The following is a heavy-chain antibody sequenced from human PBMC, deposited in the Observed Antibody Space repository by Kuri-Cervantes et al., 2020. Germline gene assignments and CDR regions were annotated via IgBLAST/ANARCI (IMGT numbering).Heavy chain of an antibody. CDR3: ARVSIAVAGTGNWFDP. CDR1: GGSISSYY. J-gene: IGHJ5*02. Sequence: SETLSLTCTVSGGSISSYYWSWIRQPAGKGLEWIGRIYTSGSTYYNPSLKSRVTISVDTSKNQFSLKLSSVTAADTAVYYCARVSIAVAGTGNWFDPWGQGTLVTVSS. V-gene: IGHV4-4*07. D-gene: IGHD6-19*01. CDR2: IYTSGST.